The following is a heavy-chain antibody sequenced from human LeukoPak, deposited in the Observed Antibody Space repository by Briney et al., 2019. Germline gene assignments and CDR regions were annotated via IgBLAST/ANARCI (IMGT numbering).Heavy chain of an antibody. J-gene: IGHJ4*02. CDR2: IRYDGSNK. CDR1: GFTFSDYY. Sequence: GGSLRLSCAASGFTFSDYYMSWIRQAPGKGLEWVAFIRYDGSNKYYADSVKGRFTISRDNSKNTLYLQMNSLRAEDTAVYYCAKDHVAVAGTEVDQDYWGQGTLVTVSS. CDR3: AKDHVAVAGTEVDQDY. D-gene: IGHD6-19*01. V-gene: IGHV3-30*02.